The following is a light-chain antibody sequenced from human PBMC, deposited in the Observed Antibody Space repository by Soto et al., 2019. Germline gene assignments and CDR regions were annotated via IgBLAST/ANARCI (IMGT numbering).Light chain of an antibody. Sequence: QSVLTQPASVSGSPGQSITISCTGTSNYNLVSWYQQHPGKAPKLVIYEVSERPSGVSNRFSGSKSGNTASLTISGLQAEDEADYYCCSYPGSSILYVFGTGTKVHRP. CDR2: EVS. CDR3: CSYPGSSILYV. J-gene: IGLJ1*01. CDR1: SNYNL. V-gene: IGLV2-23*02.